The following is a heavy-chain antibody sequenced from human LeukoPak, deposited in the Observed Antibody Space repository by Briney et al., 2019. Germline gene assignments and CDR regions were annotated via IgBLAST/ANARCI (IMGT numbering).Heavy chain of an antibody. CDR1: GYTFTNYY. CDR2: INPHSGVT. Sequence: GASVKVSCKASGYTFTNYYMHWVRQAPGQALEWLGWINPHSGVTNSAQKFQGRVTLTRETSITTTYMELSRLRSDDTAVYYCARELFSYDSPNAFDIWGQGTMVTVSS. V-gene: IGHV1-2*02. D-gene: IGHD3-16*01. J-gene: IGHJ3*02. CDR3: ARELFSYDSPNAFDI.